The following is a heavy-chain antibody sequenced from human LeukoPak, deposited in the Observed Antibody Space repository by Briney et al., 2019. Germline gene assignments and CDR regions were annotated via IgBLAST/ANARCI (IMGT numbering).Heavy chain of an antibody. CDR1: GVSLSGYY. CDR2: INHSGRT. CDR3: ARVGPSGGYDYGDYYYYYMDV. V-gene: IGHV4-34*01. J-gene: IGHJ6*03. D-gene: IGHD5-12*01. Sequence: PSETLSLTCAVSGVSLSGYYWGWIRQTPGKGLEWIGEINHSGRTNYNPSLKSRVTISVDTSKNQFSLKLSSVTAADTAVCYCARVGPSGGYDYGDYYYYYMDVWGKGTTVTVSS.